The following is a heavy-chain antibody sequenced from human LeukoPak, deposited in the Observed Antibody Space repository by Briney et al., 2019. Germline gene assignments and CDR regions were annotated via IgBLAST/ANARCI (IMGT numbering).Heavy chain of an antibody. D-gene: IGHD3-3*01. Sequence: GGSLRLSCAASGFTFSTYGMSWVRQAPGKGLEWVSAISARGSTYYADSVRGRFTISRDNAKNSLYLQMNSLRAEDTAVYYCARLREIPVFGVVTKSTSYFDYWGQGTLVTVSS. J-gene: IGHJ4*02. CDR1: GFTFSTYG. CDR3: ARLREIPVFGVVTKSTSYFDY. V-gene: IGHV3-23*01. CDR2: ISARGST.